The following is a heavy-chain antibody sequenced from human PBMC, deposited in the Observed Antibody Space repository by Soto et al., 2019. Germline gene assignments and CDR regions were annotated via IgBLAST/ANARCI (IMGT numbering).Heavy chain of an antibody. Sequence: QVQLVESGGGVVQPGRSLRLSCAASGFTFSSYGMHWVRQAPGKGLEWVAVIWYDGSNKYYADSVKGRFTISRDNSKNTLYLQMNSLRAEDTAVYYCARDSDYGGNSYFDYWGQGTLVTVSS. D-gene: IGHD4-17*01. CDR2: IWYDGSNK. J-gene: IGHJ4*02. CDR3: ARDSDYGGNSYFDY. V-gene: IGHV3-33*01. CDR1: GFTFSSYG.